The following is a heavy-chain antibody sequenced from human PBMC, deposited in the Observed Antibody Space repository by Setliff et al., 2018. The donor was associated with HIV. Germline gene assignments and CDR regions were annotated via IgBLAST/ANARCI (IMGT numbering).Heavy chain of an antibody. V-gene: IGHV3-48*01. D-gene: IGHD6-6*01. J-gene: IGHJ6*02. CDR1: GFTFSSYS. CDR2: ISSSSSTI. CDR3: TRELNGHTSSHYYFGLDV. Sequence: GGSLRLSCAASGFTFSSYSMNWVRQAPGKGLEWVSYISSSSSTIYYADSVKGRFTISRENAKNSLYLQMNNVRAGDTAVYYCTRELNGHTSSHYYFGLDVWGQGTTVTVSS.